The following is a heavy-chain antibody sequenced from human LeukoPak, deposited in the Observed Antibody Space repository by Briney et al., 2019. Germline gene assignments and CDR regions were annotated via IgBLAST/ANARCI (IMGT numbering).Heavy chain of an antibody. CDR1: GGTFSSYA. V-gene: IGHV1-69*06. CDR3: AKDPTYYYDSSGYHYFDY. J-gene: IGHJ4*02. D-gene: IGHD3-22*01. Sequence: ASVKVSCKASGGTFSSYAISWVRQAPGQGLEWMGGIIPIFGTANYAQKFQGRVTITADKSTSTAYMELSSLRSEDTAVYYCAKDPTYYYDSSGYHYFDYWGQGTLVTVSS. CDR2: IIPIFGTA.